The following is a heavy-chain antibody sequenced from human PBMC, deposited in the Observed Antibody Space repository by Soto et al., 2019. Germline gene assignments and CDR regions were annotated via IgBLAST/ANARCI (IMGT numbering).Heavy chain of an antibody. CDR3: AKDQASGQGSFDS. CDR2: ISGSGSNQ. CDR1: GFTFRSYA. V-gene: IGHV3-23*01. Sequence: PGGSLRLSCAGSGFTFRSYAMSWVRQAPGRGLEWVSGISGSGSNQYYADSVKGRFTISRDNSKNTLFLQMNSLRADDTAVYYCAKDQASGQGSFDSWGQGTLVTVSS. J-gene: IGHJ4*02.